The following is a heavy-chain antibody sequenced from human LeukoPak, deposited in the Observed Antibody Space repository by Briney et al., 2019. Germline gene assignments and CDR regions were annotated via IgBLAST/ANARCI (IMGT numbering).Heavy chain of an antibody. CDR1: GGSISSYY. V-gene: IGHV4-59*01. D-gene: IGHD3-22*01. J-gene: IGHJ4*02. Sequence: PSETLSLTCTVSGGSISSYYWSWIRQPPGKGLEWIGYIYYSGSTNYNPSLKSRVTISVDTSKNQFSLKLSSVTAADTAVYYCARGSLYDSSVFDYWGQGTLVTVSS. CDR2: IYYSGST. CDR3: ARGSLYDSSVFDY.